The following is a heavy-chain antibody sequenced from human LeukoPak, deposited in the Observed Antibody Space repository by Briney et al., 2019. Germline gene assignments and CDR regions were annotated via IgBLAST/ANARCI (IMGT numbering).Heavy chain of an antibody. CDR3: AKDQRGYGGTFFDY. CDR1: GLTFRNYA. V-gene: IGHV3-23*01. J-gene: IGHJ4*02. D-gene: IGHD5-12*01. CDR2: IGGSDGHT. Sequence: GGSLRLSCAASGLTFRNYAMSWVRQASGKGLEWVSGIGGSDGHTYYADSVKGRFAISRDNSKNMLYLQMNSLRAEDTAVYYCAKDQRGYGGTFFDYWGQGILATVSS.